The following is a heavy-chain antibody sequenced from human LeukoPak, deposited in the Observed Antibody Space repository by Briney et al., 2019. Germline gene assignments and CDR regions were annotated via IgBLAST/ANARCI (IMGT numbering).Heavy chain of an antibody. CDR3: ARGRKTIFGVARTYYYYGMDV. Sequence: SETLSLTCAVYGGSFSGYYWNWIRKPPGKGLEWIGEINHSATTNYNPFLKSRVTISVDTSKNQFSLKLSSVTAADTAVYYCARGRKTIFGVARTYYYYGMDVWGQGTTVTVSS. CDR2: INHSATT. V-gene: IGHV4-34*01. D-gene: IGHD3-3*01. CDR1: GGSFSGYY. J-gene: IGHJ6*02.